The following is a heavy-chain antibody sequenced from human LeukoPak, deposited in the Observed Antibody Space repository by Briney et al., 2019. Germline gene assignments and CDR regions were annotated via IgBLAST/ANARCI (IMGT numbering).Heavy chain of an antibody. D-gene: IGHD3-22*01. J-gene: IGHJ3*02. CDR1: GFTFSSYN. Sequence: PGGSLRLSCEASGFTFSSYNMNWVRQAPGKGLEWVSSISSSSRYIYYTDSVKGRFTIPRDNAKNSLYLQMNSLRAEDTAVYYCARNYYDSSGLDAFDIWGQGTMVTVSS. CDR2: ISSSSRYI. V-gene: IGHV3-21*01. CDR3: ARNYYDSSGLDAFDI.